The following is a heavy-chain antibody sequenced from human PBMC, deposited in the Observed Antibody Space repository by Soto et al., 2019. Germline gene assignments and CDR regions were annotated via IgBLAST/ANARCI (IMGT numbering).Heavy chain of an antibody. D-gene: IGHD6-25*01. Sequence: SETLSLTCTVSGGSISSSSYYWGWIRQPPGKGLEWIGSIYYSGSTYYNPSLKSRVTISVDTSKNQFSLKLSSVTAADTAVYYCAPQSGLKSYYYYGMDVWGQGTKVTVS. J-gene: IGHJ6*02. CDR3: APQSGLKSYYYYGMDV. CDR2: IYYSGST. V-gene: IGHV4-39*01. CDR1: GGSISSSSYY.